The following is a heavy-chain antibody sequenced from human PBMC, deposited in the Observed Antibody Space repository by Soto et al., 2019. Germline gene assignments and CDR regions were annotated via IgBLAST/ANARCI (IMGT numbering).Heavy chain of an antibody. CDR2: ISGSGGTT. CDR1: GFTFNSYA. CDR3: ARKGGYDHYYFAD. Sequence: EVQLLESGGGLEPPGGSLRLSCAVSGFTFNSYAMRWVRQAPGKGLEWVADISGSGGTTYYADSAKGRFTISRDNSKNTLYLPINSLTAEDTAVYYCARKGGYDHYYFADWGQGTLVTVSS. J-gene: IGHJ4*02. V-gene: IGHV3-23*01. D-gene: IGHD5-12*01.